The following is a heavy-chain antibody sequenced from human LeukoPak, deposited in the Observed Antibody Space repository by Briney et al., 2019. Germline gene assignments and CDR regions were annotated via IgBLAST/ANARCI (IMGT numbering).Heavy chain of an antibody. CDR2: IYYVGSP. CDR1: GDSIRSGDSY. V-gene: IGHV4-39*01. D-gene: IGHD1-14*01. J-gene: IGHJ6*02. Sequence: SETLSPTCSVSGDSIRSGDSYWGWIRQTPWKGLEWIGSIYYVGSPYYNPSLNSRRVTISVDTSKNQFSLKVTSVTAADTAVYYCARLPITKRALDVWGQGTTVTVSS. CDR3: ARLPITKRALDV.